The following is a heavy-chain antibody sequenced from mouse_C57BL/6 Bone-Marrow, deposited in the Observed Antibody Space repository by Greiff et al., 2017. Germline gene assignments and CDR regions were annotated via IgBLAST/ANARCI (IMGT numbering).Heavy chain of an antibody. CDR1: GYTFTDYY. J-gene: IGHJ2*01. D-gene: IGHD2-4*01. V-gene: IGHV1-76*01. CDR2: IYPGSGNT. CDR3: ARWGDYDEVDY. Sequence: QVQLQQSGAELVRPGASVKLSCKASGYTFTDYYINWVKQRPGQGLEWIARIYPGSGNTYYNEKFKGKATLTAEKYSSTAYMQLSSLTSEDSAVYFCARWGDYDEVDYWGQGTTLTVSS.